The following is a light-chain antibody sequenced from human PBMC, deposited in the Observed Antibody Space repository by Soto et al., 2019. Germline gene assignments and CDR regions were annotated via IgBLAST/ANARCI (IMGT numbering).Light chain of an antibody. CDR1: LSVDIY. CDR2: DAS. Sequence: EIVLTQSPATLSLSPGEGATLSCRSSLSVDIYLAWYQQKPGQAPRLLIYDASNRAPGIPARFSGSGSKTYFPLTISILEPEDFAVYYCQQRSNWPLTFGGGTNLEIK. J-gene: IGKJ4*01. CDR3: QQRSNWPLT. V-gene: IGKV3-11*01.